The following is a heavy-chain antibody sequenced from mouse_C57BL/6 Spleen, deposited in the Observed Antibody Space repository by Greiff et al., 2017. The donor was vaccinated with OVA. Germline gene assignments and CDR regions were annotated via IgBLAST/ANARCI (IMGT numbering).Heavy chain of an antibody. D-gene: IGHD2-5*01. CDR3: ARRSGYSNYVVLMDY. V-gene: IGHV1-69*01. J-gene: IGHJ4*01. CDR2: IDPSDSYT. Sequence: QVQLQQPGAELVMPGASVKLSCKASGYTFTSSWMHWVKQRPGQGLEWIGEIDPSDSYTNYNQKFKGKSTLTVDKSSSTAYMQLSSLTSEDSAVYYCARRSGYSNYVVLMDYWGQGTSVTVSS. CDR1: GYTFTSSW.